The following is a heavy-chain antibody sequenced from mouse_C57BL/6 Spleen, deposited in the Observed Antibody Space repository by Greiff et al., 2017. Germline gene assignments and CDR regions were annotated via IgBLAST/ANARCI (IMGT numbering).Heavy chain of an antibody. CDR2: IDPSDSYT. Sequence: VQLQQPGAELVKPGASVKLSCKASGYTFTSYWMQWVKQRPGQGLEWIGEIDPSDSYTNYNQKFKGKATLTVDTSSSTAYMQLSSLTSEDSAVYYCARSHYSNYVNYWGQGTTLTVSS. CDR1: GYTFTSYW. J-gene: IGHJ2*01. D-gene: IGHD2-5*01. CDR3: ARSHYSNYVNY. V-gene: IGHV1-50*01.